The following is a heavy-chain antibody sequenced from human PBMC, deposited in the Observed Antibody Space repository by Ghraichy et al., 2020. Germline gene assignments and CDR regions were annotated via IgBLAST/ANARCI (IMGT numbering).Heavy chain of an antibody. Sequence: SVKVSCKASGGTFSSYAISWVRQAPGQGLEWMGGIIPIFGTANYAQKFQGRVTITADESTSTAYMELSSLRSEDTAVYYCARGPYSSSWYSLGPSSFDYWGQGTLVTVSS. CDR2: IIPIFGTA. CDR3: ARGPYSSSWYSLGPSSFDY. CDR1: GGTFSSYA. V-gene: IGHV1-69*13. D-gene: IGHD6-13*01. J-gene: IGHJ4*02.